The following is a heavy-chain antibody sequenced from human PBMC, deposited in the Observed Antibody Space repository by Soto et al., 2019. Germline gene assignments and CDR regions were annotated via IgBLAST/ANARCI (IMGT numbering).Heavy chain of an antibody. J-gene: IGHJ3*02. CDR1: GFTFSNYW. CDR2: SKTDGSDT. Sequence: EVQLVESGGGLVQPGGSLRLSCAASGFTFSNYWMHWVRQSPGKGLVWVSRSKTDGSDTHYADSVTGRFTISRDNAKNTLYLQTTSLRDEATSVYYCARPRTSDWAYDIWGQGTMVIVSS. V-gene: IGHV3-74*01. D-gene: IGHD3-9*01. CDR3: ARPRTSDWAYDI.